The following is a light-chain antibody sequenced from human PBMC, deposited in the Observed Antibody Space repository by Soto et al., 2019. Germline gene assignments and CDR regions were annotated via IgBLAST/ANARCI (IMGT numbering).Light chain of an antibody. CDR3: QQYDDLPIT. Sequence: QIPQSAASVSATVRDRVTITCRASQSISGSLNWYQQKPGKPPKLLIDDASNLATGVPSRFSGRGSGTDFTFTISSLQPEDVATYYCQQYDDLPITFGQGTRLEIK. CDR1: QSISGS. J-gene: IGKJ5*01. V-gene: IGKV1-33*01. CDR2: DAS.